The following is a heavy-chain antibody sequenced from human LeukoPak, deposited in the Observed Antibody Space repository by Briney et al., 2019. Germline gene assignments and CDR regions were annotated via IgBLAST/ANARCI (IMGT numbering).Heavy chain of an antibody. Sequence: SETLSLTCTVSGGSISSYYWGWIRQPPGKGLEWIGYMYYSGSTNYNPSLKSRLTMSVDTSKNQFSLKLTSVTAADTAVYYCARDYYGSGSYYKGAYYYYYMDVWGKGTTVTISS. CDR3: ARDYYGSGSYYKGAYYYYYMDV. J-gene: IGHJ6*03. V-gene: IGHV4-59*12. CDR1: GGSISSYY. CDR2: MYYSGST. D-gene: IGHD3-10*01.